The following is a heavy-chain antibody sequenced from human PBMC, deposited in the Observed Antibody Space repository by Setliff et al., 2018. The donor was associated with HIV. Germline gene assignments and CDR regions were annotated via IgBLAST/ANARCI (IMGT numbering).Heavy chain of an antibody. CDR3: ARISVASRYNSDMDV. V-gene: IGHV3-30*02. CDR1: GFTFSSYG. J-gene: IGHJ6*03. CDR2: IRSDETNK. D-gene: IGHD5-12*01. Sequence: RGSLRLSCAASGFTFSSYGMHWVRQAPGKGLEWVAFIRSDETNKYYSDSVKGRFTISRDTSKNTLFLQINSLRPEDTAVYYCARISVASRYNSDMDVWGKGTTVTVSS.